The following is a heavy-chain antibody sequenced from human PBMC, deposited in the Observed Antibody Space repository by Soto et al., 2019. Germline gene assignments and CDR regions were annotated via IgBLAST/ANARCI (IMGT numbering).Heavy chain of an antibody. Sequence: QVQLVESGGGVVQPGRSLRLSCAASGFSFSSYGMHWVRQAPGKGLEWVAVISYDGSNKYYADSVKGRFTISRDNSKNTLYLQMNSLRAEHTAVYYCAKHIYDYVWGSYRWGYFQHWGQGTLVTVSS. CDR1: GFSFSSYG. CDR3: AKHIYDYVWGSYRWGYFQH. D-gene: IGHD3-16*02. V-gene: IGHV3-30*18. CDR2: ISYDGSNK. J-gene: IGHJ1*01.